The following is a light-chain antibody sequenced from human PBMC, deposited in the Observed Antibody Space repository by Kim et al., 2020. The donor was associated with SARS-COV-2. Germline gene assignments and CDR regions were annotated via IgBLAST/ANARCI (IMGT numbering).Light chain of an antibody. CDR3: QQYNDWLSYT. CDR2: GAS. CDR1: QSVSKN. V-gene: IGKV3-15*01. J-gene: IGKJ2*01. Sequence: SPGERAPLSGGASQSVSKNVARYRKEPGQAPRPPNYGASTRATGIPARFSGSGSGTKFTLTIRTLQSENFAIYYGQQYNDWLSYTFGQGTKLEI.